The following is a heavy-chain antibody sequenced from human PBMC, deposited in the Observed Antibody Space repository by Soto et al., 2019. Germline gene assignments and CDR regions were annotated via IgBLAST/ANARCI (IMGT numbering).Heavy chain of an antibody. CDR2: IWYDGSDK. V-gene: IGHV3-33*01. Sequence: ESGGGVVQPGRSLRLSCAASGFTFTSHGMHWVRQAPGKGLEWVAVIWYDGSDKDYADSVKGRFTISRDNSKNTLDLQMNSLRAEDTAVYYCARSTISYYYYGLDVWGQGTTVTVSS. CDR1: GFTFTSHG. CDR3: ARSTISYYYYGLDV. J-gene: IGHJ6*02.